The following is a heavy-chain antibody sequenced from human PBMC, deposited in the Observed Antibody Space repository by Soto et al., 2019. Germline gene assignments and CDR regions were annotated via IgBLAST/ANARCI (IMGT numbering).Heavy chain of an antibody. CDR2: IIPIFGTA. V-gene: IGHV1-69*01. Sequence: QVQLVQSGAEVKKPGSSVKVSCKASGGTFSSYAISWVRQAPGQGLEWMGGIIPIFGTANYAQKFQGRVTITADESTSTAYMERSSLRSEDTAVYYGARGGVGATGGYYYYGMDVWGQGTTVTVSS. CDR1: GGTFSSYA. D-gene: IGHD1-26*01. J-gene: IGHJ6*02. CDR3: ARGGVGATGGYYYYGMDV.